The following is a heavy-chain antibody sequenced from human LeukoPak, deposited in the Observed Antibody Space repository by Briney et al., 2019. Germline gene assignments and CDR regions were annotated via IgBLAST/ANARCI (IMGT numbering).Heavy chain of an antibody. Sequence: GGSLRLSCAASGFTFSSYSMNWVRQAPGKGLEWVSYISSSSSTIYYADSVKGRFTISRDNAKNSLYLQMNSLRAEDTAVYYCAKDHALWFGGYYGMDVWGQGTTVTVSS. CDR2: ISSSSSTI. J-gene: IGHJ6*02. V-gene: IGHV3-48*04. CDR1: GFTFSSYS. CDR3: AKDHALWFGGYYGMDV. D-gene: IGHD3-10*01.